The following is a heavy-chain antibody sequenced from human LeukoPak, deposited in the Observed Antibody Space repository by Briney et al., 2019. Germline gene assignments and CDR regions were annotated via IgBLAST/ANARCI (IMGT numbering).Heavy chain of an antibody. V-gene: IGHV4-61*01. J-gene: IGHJ5*02. CDR1: GGSVSSDNYY. CDR3: ASYVIWFDP. Sequence: PSETLSLTCTVSGGSVSSDNYYWSWIRQPPGKALEWIGYIYYSGSTNYNPSLKSRVTISVDTSKNQFSLKLSSVTAADTAVYYCASYVIWFDPWGQGTLVTVSS. CDR2: IYYSGST. D-gene: IGHD2-21*01.